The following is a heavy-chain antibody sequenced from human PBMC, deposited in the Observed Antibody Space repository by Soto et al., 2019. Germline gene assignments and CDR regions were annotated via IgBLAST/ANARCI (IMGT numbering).Heavy chain of an antibody. Sequence: SETLSLTCDVSGDTISTGGYTWAWIRQPPGKALEWIGHTYHSGNPYYNPSLKSRVIISVDRSKNQFSLKVNSVIAADTAIYYCAHILSASQFNYWGQAPPLTVSS. CDR1: GDTISTGGYT. J-gene: IGHJ4*02. CDR3: AHILSASQFNY. CDR2: TYHSGNP. D-gene: IGHD3-9*01. V-gene: IGHV4-30-2*01.